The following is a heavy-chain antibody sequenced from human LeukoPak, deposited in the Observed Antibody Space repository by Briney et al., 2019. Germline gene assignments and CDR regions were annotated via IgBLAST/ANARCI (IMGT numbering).Heavy chain of an antibody. Sequence: ASVNVSCKTSGYTFTTYYMHWVRQAPGQGLEWMGWINPNSGGTNYAQKFQGRVTMTRDTSISTAYMELSRLRSDDTAVYYCARVDGDCTNGVCDDFDYWGQGTLVTVSS. CDR3: ARVDGDCTNGVCDDFDY. CDR1: GYTFTTYY. D-gene: IGHD2-8*01. J-gene: IGHJ4*02. CDR2: INPNSGGT. V-gene: IGHV1-2*02.